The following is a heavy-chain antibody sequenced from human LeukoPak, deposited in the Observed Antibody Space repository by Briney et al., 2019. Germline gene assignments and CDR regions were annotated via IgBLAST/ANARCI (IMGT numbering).Heavy chain of an antibody. CDR1: GGSISSYY. CDR3: ARDSSGPSTYFDY. Sequence: SETLSLTCTVSGGSISSYYWSWIRQPPGKGLEWIGYIYYSRSTNYNPSLKSRVTISVDTSKNQFSLKLSSVTAADTAVYYCARDSSGPSTYFDYWGQGTLVTVSS. D-gene: IGHD3-22*01. V-gene: IGHV4-59*01. J-gene: IGHJ4*02. CDR2: IYYSRST.